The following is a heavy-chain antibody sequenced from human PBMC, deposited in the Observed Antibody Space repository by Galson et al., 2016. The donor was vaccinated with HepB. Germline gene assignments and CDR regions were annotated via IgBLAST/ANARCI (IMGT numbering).Heavy chain of an antibody. CDR3: ARIIRPFAEFDS. V-gene: IGHV3-7*01. CDR2: ISQDGGKK. CDR1: GLTFSNYA. J-gene: IGHJ4*02. D-gene: IGHD3-16*01. Sequence: SLRLSCAASGLTFSNYAMNWVRQAPGKGLEWVAGISQDGGKKDYLESVKGRFTISRDNAKNSLYLQMDNLRAEDTAVYYCARIIRPFAEFDSWGQGTLVTVAS.